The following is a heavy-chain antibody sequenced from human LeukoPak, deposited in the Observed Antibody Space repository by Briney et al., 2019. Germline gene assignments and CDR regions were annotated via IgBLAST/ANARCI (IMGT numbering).Heavy chain of an antibody. Sequence: PGGSLRLSCAASGFTFSSYEMNWVRQAPGKGLDGVSAISGSGGSTYYADSVKGRFTISRDNSKNTLYLQMNSLRAEDTAVYYCAKATYGSGDNWGQGTLVTVSS. J-gene: IGHJ4*02. D-gene: IGHD3-10*01. CDR1: GFTFSSYE. CDR3: AKATYGSGDN. CDR2: ISGSGGST. V-gene: IGHV3-23*01.